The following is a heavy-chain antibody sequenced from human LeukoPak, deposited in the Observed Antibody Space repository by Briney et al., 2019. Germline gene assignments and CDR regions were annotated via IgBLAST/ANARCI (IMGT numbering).Heavy chain of an antibody. CDR3: ARQCSSGANCLFDY. V-gene: IGHV4-59*01. CDR1: GDSISTYF. J-gene: IGHJ4*02. CDR2: IHYSGST. D-gene: IGHD4/OR15-4a*01. Sequence: SETLSLTCSVSGDSISTYFWSWIRQPPGRGLEWVGYIHYSGSTSYNPSLKSRVTISVDTSKDQFSLKLSSVTAADTAVYYCARQCSSGANCLFDYWGQGTLVTVSS.